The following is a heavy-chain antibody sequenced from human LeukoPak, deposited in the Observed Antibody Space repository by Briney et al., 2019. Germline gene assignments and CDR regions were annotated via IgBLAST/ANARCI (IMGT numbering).Heavy chain of an antibody. J-gene: IGHJ4*02. CDR1: GDSISIYY. V-gene: IGHV3-53*01. Sequence: ETLSLTCSVSGDSISIYYMSWVRQAPGKGLEWVSVIYSGGSTYYADSVKGRFTISRDSSKNTLYLQMNSLRAEDTAVYYCARGGGAFCGGDCHRNFDSWGQGTLVTVSS. CDR3: ARGGGAFCGGDCHRNFDS. D-gene: IGHD2-21*02. CDR2: IYSGGST.